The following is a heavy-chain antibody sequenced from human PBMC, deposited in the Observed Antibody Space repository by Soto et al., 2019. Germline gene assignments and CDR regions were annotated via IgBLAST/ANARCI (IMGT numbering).Heavy chain of an antibody. J-gene: IGHJ3*02. CDR1: GGSISSGGYY. V-gene: IGHV4-39*01. D-gene: IGHD2-8*01. CDR3: ARRGYYAISAFDI. Sequence: SETLSLTCTVSGGSISSGGYYWGWIRQPPGKGLEWIGSIYYSGSTYYNPSLKSRVTISVDTSKNQFSLKLSSVTAADTAVYYCARRGYYAISAFDIWGQGTMVT. CDR2: IYYSGST.